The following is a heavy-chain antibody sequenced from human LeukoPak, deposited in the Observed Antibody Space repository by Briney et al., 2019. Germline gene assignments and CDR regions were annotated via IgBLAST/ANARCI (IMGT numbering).Heavy chain of an antibody. CDR2: MNPNSGNT. V-gene: IGHV1-8*01. D-gene: IGHD2-15*01. J-gene: IGHJ4*02. CDR1: GYTFTSYD. CDR3: ARGRQPNCSGGSCYPGGGRYYFDY. Sequence: ASVKVSCKASGYTFTSYDINWVRQATRQGLEWMGWMNPNSGNTGYAQKFQGRVTMTRNTSISTAYMELSSLRSEDTAVYYCARGRQPNCSGGSCYPGGGRYYFDYWGQGTLVTVSS.